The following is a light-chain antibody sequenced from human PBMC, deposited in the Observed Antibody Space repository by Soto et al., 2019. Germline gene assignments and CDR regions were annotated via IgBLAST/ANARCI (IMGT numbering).Light chain of an antibody. CDR1: QSASSSY. CDR3: QQYGTSRT. V-gene: IGKV3-20*01. Sequence: EIVLTQSPGTLSLSPGERATLSCRASQSASSSYLAWYQQKPGQAPRLLIYGASSRATGIPDRFRGSGSGTFFPITISRLAPDDAAEYYCQQYGTSRTFGQGTKVEIK. CDR2: GAS. J-gene: IGKJ1*01.